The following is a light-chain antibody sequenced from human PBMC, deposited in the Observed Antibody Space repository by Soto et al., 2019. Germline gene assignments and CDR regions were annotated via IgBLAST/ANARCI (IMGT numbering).Light chain of an antibody. CDR3: QQYNNWPFIT. V-gene: IGKV3-15*01. CDR1: QSISDT. Sequence: EIAMTQSPATLSVSPGGRATLSCRASQSISDTLAWYQQKPGQAPRLLIYGASTRAPGFPARFSGSGSGTEFTLTISSLQSEDFAVYYCQQYNNWPFITFGQGTRLEIK. CDR2: GAS. J-gene: IGKJ5*01.